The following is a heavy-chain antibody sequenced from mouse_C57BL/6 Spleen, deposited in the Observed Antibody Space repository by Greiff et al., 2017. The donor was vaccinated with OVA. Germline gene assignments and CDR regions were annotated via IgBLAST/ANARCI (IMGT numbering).Heavy chain of an antibody. D-gene: IGHD2-4*01. J-gene: IGHJ3*01. CDR1: GYSITSGYD. CDR2: ISYSGST. Sequence: EVQLQQSGPGMVKPSQSLSLTCTVTGYSITSGYDWHWIRHFPGNKLEWMGYISYSGSTNYNPSLKSRISITHDTSKNHFFLKLNSVTTEDTATYYCARAGDYDWFAYWGQGTLVTVSA. V-gene: IGHV3-1*01. CDR3: ARAGDYDWFAY.